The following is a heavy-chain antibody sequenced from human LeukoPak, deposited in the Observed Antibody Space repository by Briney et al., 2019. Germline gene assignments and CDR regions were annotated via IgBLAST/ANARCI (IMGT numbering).Heavy chain of an antibody. Sequence: SETLSLTCAVYGGSFSGYYWSWIRQPPGKGLEWIGEINHSGSTNYNPSLKSRVTISVDTSKNQCSLKLSSVTAADTAVYYCARGLYDSAYHYFDYWSQGTLLTVSS. CDR3: ARGLYDSAYHYFDY. J-gene: IGHJ4*02. CDR1: GGSFSGYY. D-gene: IGHD3-16*01. CDR2: INHSGST. V-gene: IGHV4-34*01.